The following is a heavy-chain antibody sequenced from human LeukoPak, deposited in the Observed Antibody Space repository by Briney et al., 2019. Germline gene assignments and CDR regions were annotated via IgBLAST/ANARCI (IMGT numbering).Heavy chain of an antibody. Sequence: PSETLSLTCAVSGGSISSSNWWSWVRQPPGKGLEWIGEIYHSGSTNYNPSLKSRVTISVDKSKNQFSLKLSSVTAADTAVYYCARRWPAAGLFFDYWGQGTLVTVSS. V-gene: IGHV4-4*02. CDR2: IYHSGST. J-gene: IGHJ4*02. CDR1: GGSISSSNW. CDR3: ARRWPAAGLFFDY. D-gene: IGHD4-23*01.